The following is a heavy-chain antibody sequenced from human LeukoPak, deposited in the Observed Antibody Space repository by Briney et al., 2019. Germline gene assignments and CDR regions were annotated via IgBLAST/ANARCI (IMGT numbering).Heavy chain of an antibody. D-gene: IGHD5/OR15-5a*01. Sequence: SETLSLTCTVSGGSISSYYWSWIRQPPGKGLEWIGYIYYSGSTNYNPSLKSRVTISVDTSKNQFSLKLSSVTAADTAVYYCASGHCVDSYWGQGTLVTVSS. CDR2: IYYSGST. CDR3: ASGHCVDSY. V-gene: IGHV4-59*01. J-gene: IGHJ4*02. CDR1: GGSISSYY.